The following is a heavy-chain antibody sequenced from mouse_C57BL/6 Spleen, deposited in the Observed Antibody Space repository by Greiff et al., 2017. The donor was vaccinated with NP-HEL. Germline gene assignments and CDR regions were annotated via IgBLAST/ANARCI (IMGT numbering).Heavy chain of an antibody. J-gene: IGHJ3*01. CDR2: IRNKANGYTT. CDR1: GFTFTDYY. Sequence: EVQVVESGGGLVQPGGSLSLSCAASGFTFTDYYMSWVRQPPGKALEWLGFIRNKANGYTTEYSASVKGRFTISRDNSQSILYLQMNALRAEDSATYYCARGTPWFAYWGQGTLVTVSA. V-gene: IGHV7-3*01. D-gene: IGHD3-3*01. CDR3: ARGTPWFAY.